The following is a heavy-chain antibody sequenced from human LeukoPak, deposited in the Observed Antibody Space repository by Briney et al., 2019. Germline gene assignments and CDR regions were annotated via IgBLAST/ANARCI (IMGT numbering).Heavy chain of an antibody. CDR1: GFTFSSYW. V-gene: IGHV3-7*01. D-gene: IGHD6-19*01. Sequence: GGSLRLSCAASGFTFSSYWMSWVRQAPGKGLEWVANIKQDGSEKYYVDSVKGRFTISRDNAKNSLYLQMNSLRLEDTAMYYCARDPSGWYPRFDPWGQGTLVTVSS. CDR2: IKQDGSEK. CDR3: ARDPSGWYPRFDP. J-gene: IGHJ5*02.